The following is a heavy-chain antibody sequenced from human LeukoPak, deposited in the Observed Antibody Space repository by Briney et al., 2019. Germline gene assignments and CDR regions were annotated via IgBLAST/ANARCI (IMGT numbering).Heavy chain of an antibody. D-gene: IGHD6-19*01. CDR3: ARDWAGYSSGWYGNWFDP. J-gene: IGHJ5*02. CDR1: GASISNYY. Sequence: PSETLSLTRTVSGASISNYYCSWIRQPPGKGLEWIGYIHYTGSTNYNPSLKSRVTISVDTSKNQFSLKLRSVTAADTAVYYCARDWAGYSSGWYGNWFDPWGQGTLVTVSS. CDR2: IHYTGST. V-gene: IGHV4-59*01.